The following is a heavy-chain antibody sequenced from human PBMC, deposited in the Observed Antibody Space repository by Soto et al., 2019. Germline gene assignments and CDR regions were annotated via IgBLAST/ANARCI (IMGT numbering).Heavy chain of an antibody. CDR3: ARLTGGSAFDI. V-gene: IGHV4-34*01. D-gene: IGHD7-27*01. Sequence: SETLSLTCAVYGGSFSGYYWSWIRQPPGKGLEWIGEINHSGSTNYNPSLKSRVTISVDTSKNQFSLKLSSVTAADTAVYYCARLTGGSAFDIWGQGTMVPVSS. CDR2: INHSGST. J-gene: IGHJ3*02. CDR1: GGSFSGYY.